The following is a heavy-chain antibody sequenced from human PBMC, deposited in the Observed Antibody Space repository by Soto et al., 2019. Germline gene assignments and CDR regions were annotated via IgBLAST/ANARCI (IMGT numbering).Heavy chain of an antibody. CDR3: AKVLYGDYGAYYYYGMDV. CDR1: GFTFSSYG. CDR2: ISYDGSNK. D-gene: IGHD4-17*01. Sequence: GESLRLSCAASGFTFSSYGMHWVRQAPGKGLEWVAVISYDGSNKYYADSVKGRFTISRDNSKNTLYLQMNSLRAEDTAVYYCAKVLYGDYGAYYYYGMDVWGQGTTVTV. J-gene: IGHJ6*02. V-gene: IGHV3-30*18.